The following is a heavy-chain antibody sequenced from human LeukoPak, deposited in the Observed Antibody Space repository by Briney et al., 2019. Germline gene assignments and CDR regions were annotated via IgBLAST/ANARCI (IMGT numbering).Heavy chain of an antibody. CDR1: GVSISSNLW. CDR2: IHHSGSI. Sequence: SETLSLTCAVSGVSISSNLWWTWVRQPPGKGLEWIAEIHHSGSINYNPSLKSRVTISVDKAKNRFSLKLSSVTAADTAVYYCARSRGYSYGFYYYYYYYMDVWGKGTTVTVSS. D-gene: IGHD5-18*01. V-gene: IGHV4-4*02. J-gene: IGHJ6*03. CDR3: ARSRGYSYGFYYYYYYYMDV.